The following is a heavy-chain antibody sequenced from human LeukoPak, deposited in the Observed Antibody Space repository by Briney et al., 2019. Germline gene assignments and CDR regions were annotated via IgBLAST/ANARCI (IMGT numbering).Heavy chain of an antibody. D-gene: IGHD6-19*01. CDR1: GFTFSNYG. CDR3: AKIPSGWYYFDY. Sequence: GGSLRLSCAASGFTFSNYGMNWVRQAPGKGLEWVSRISGTGGTTFYADSVKGRFTISRDNSKNTLYLQMNSLRAEDTAVYYCAKIPSGWYYFDYWGQGTLVTVSS. J-gene: IGHJ4*02. V-gene: IGHV3-23*01. CDR2: ISGTGGTT.